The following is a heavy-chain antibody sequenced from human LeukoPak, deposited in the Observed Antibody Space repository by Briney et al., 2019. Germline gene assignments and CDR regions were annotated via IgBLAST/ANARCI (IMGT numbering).Heavy chain of an antibody. V-gene: IGHV3-21*06. CDR3: ARDGVEMATILYYYYYMDV. CDR2: ISSDGKYI. D-gene: IGHD5-24*01. CDR1: GFTFSTYS. Sequence: KPGGSLRLSCAASGFTFSTYSMNWVRQAPGKGLEWVSAISSDGKYIYYADSVKGRFTVSRDNAKNSLYLQMNSLRAEDTAVYYCARDGVEMATILYYYYYMDVWGKGTTVTVSS. J-gene: IGHJ6*03.